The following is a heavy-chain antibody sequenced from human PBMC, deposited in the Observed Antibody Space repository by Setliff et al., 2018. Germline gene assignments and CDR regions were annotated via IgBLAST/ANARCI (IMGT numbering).Heavy chain of an antibody. V-gene: IGHV4-38-2*02. D-gene: IGHD2-8*02. J-gene: IGHJ4*02. Sequence: SETLSLTCTVSGYSISSGYYWGWIRQPPGKGLEWIGSIYYSGSTNYNPSLKSRVTISVNTSKNQFSLKLSSVTAADTALYYCTVYNTGSSKDHYWGQGTPVTVSS. CDR3: TVYNTGSSKDHY. CDR1: GYSISSGYY. CDR2: IYYSGST.